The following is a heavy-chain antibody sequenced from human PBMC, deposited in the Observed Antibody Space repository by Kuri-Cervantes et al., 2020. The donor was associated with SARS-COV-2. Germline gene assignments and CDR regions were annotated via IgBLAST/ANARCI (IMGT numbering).Heavy chain of an antibody. D-gene: IGHD4-11*01. Sequence: GESLKISCAASGFTFSSYSMNWVRQAPGKGLEWVSSISSSSSYIYYADSVKGRFTISRDNAKNSLYLQMNSLRAEDTAVYYCARDQDDYSNYHAFDIWGQGTMVTV. CDR3: ARDQDDYSNYHAFDI. V-gene: IGHV3-21*01. CDR2: ISSSSSYI. CDR1: GFTFSSYS. J-gene: IGHJ3*02.